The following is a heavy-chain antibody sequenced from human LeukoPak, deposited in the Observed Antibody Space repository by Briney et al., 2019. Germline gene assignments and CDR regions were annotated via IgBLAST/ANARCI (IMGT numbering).Heavy chain of an antibody. Sequence: GASVKVSCKASGYTFNSYGITWVRQAPGQGLEWMGWISPYNGKTNSAQKVQGRLTMTTDTSTSTAYMELRSLRSDDTAMYYCARLVLGDYSYGFDYWGQGALVTVSS. CDR2: ISPYNGKT. J-gene: IGHJ4*02. D-gene: IGHD3-16*01. CDR3: ARLVLGDYSYGFDY. V-gene: IGHV1-18*01. CDR1: GYTFNSYG.